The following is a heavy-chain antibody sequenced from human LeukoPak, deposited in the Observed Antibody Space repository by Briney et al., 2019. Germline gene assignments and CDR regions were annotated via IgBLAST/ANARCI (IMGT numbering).Heavy chain of an antibody. V-gene: IGHV3-21*01. CDR2: ISISSSYI. Sequence: GGSLRLSCAASGFTFSRYSMNGVRQAPGKGLEWVSSISISSSYIYYADSVKGRFTISRDNAKNSLYLQMNSLRAEDTAVYYCASGSGYCSGGSCSDYWGQGTLVTVSS. D-gene: IGHD2-15*01. CDR1: GFTFSRYS. J-gene: IGHJ4*02. CDR3: ASGSGYCSGGSCSDY.